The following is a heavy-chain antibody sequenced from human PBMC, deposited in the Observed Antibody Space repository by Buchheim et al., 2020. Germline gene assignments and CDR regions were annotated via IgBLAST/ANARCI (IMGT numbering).Heavy chain of an antibody. CDR3: AREGTNCSSTSCQGGVAPYGMDV. Sequence: QVQLQESGPGLVKPSETLSLTCTVSGGSISSYYWSWIRQPPGKGLEWIGYIYYSGSTNYNPSLKSRVTISVDTSKNPFSLQLSSVTAADTAVYYCAREGTNCSSTSCQGGVAPYGMDVWGQGTT. V-gene: IGHV4-59*01. J-gene: IGHJ6*02. CDR1: GGSISSYY. D-gene: IGHD2-2*01. CDR2: IYYSGST.